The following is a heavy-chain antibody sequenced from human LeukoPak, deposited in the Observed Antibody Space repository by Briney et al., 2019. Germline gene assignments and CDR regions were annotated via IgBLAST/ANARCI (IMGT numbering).Heavy chain of an antibody. CDR3: ARADDYGSAYYYGMDV. V-gene: IGHV1-2*04. Sequence: ASVKVSCTASGYTFTGYYMHWVRQAPGQGLEWMGWINPNSGGTNYAQKFQGWVTMTRDTSISTAYMELSRLRSDDTAVYYCARADDYGSAYYYGMDVWGQGTTVTVSS. J-gene: IGHJ6*02. CDR1: GYTFTGYY. CDR2: INPNSGGT. D-gene: IGHD3-10*01.